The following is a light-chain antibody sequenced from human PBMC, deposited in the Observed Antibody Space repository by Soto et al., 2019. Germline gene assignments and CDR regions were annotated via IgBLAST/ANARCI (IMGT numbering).Light chain of an antibody. CDR1: QSVSSSY. CDR3: HQYDSSPIT. CDR2: GAS. Sequence: EIVWTQSPGTLSLSPWERATLSCRASQSVSSSYLAWYQQKPGQAPRLLIYGASSRATGIPYRLSGSGSGPDFTLPISRPEPEDLAVDYCHQYDSSPITFGGGTKVEIQ. J-gene: IGKJ4*01. V-gene: IGKV3-20*01.